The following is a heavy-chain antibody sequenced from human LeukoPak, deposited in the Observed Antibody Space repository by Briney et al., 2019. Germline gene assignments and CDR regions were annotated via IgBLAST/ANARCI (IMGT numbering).Heavy chain of an antibody. Sequence: GGSLRLSCKASGFTFSDYSMNWVRQAPGKGLEWVSHITASGTAMFYAESVKGRFTISRDNAKNSLYLQMNSLRAEGTAVYYCVRGANSPVLAHWGQGTLVTVSS. CDR3: VRGANSPVLAH. J-gene: IGHJ4*02. D-gene: IGHD4-23*01. V-gene: IGHV3-11*04. CDR2: ITASGTAM. CDR1: GFTFSDYS.